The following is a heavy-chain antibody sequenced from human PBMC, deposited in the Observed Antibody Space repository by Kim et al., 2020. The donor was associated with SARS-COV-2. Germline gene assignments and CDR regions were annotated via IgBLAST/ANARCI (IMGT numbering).Heavy chain of an antibody. J-gene: IGHJ4*02. CDR1: GFTFSSYA. CDR3: ARDFDSSSWYGVWFPDY. D-gene: IGHD6-13*01. CDR2: ISYDGSNK. Sequence: GGSLRLSCAAFGFTFSSYAMHWVRQAPGKGLEWVAVISYDGSNKYYADSVKGRFTISRDNSKNTMYLQMNSLRAEDTAVYYCARDFDSSSWYGVWFPDYWGQRTLVTVSS. V-gene: IGHV3-30*04.